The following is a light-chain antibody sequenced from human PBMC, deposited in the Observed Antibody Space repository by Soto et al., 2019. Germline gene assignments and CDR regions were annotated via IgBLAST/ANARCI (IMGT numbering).Light chain of an antibody. CDR3: QQYGSSSLT. Sequence: EIVLTQSPGTLSLSPGERVTLSCRASQSVSSSHLAWYQQKPGQAPRPLLYGASSRATGIPDRFSGSGSGTDFTLTLSRLDPEDFAVYYCQQYGSSSLTFGPGTKVDIK. CDR2: GAS. V-gene: IGKV3-20*01. J-gene: IGKJ3*01. CDR1: QSVSSSH.